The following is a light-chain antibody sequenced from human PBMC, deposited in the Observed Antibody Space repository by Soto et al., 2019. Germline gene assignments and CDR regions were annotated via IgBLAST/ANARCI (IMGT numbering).Light chain of an antibody. CDR2: GAS. V-gene: IGKV3-11*01. J-gene: IGKJ5*01. CDR1: QSVSSN. CDR3: QQRSNWPIT. Sequence: NVFAAAPTPPSVSPRERTNLLRRASQSVSSNLAWYQQKPGQAPRLLIYGASNRATGIPARFSGSGSGTDFTLTISSLEPEDFAVYYCQQRSNWPITFGQGTRLEIK.